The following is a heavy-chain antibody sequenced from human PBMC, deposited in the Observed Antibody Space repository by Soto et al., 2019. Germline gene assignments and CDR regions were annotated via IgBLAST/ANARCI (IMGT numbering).Heavy chain of an antibody. CDR2: ISGSGGST. D-gene: IGHD3-10*01. J-gene: IGHJ3*02. Sequence: GGSLRLSCAASGFTFSSYAMSWVRQAPGKGLEWVSAISGSGGSTYYADSVKGRFTISRDNSKNTLYLQMNSLRAEDTAVYYCAKEIQTAFGESPGDAFDIWGQGTMVTVSS. CDR3: AKEIQTAFGESPGDAFDI. V-gene: IGHV3-23*01. CDR1: GFTFSSYA.